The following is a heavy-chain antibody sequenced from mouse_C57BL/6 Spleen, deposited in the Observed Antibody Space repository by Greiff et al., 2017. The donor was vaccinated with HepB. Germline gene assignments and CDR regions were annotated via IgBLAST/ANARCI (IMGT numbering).Heavy chain of an antibody. Sequence: EVQGVESGEGLVKPGGSLKLSCAASGFTFSSYAMSWVRQTPEKRLEWVAYISSGGDYIYYADTVKGRFTISRDNARNTLYLQMGSLKSEDTAMYYGTRDAAYYYGSNYAMDYWGQGTSVTVSS. V-gene: IGHV5-9-1*02. D-gene: IGHD1-1*01. CDR3: TRDAAYYYGSNYAMDY. CDR2: ISSGGDYI. J-gene: IGHJ4*01. CDR1: GFTFSSYA.